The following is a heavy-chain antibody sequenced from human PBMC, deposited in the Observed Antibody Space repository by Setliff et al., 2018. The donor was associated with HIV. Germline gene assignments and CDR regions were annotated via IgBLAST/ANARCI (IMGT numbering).Heavy chain of an antibody. Sequence: SETLSLTFTVSSDSIFSHYWSWIRQPPGKGLEWIAYIYYSGSTNYNPSLKSRATISIDTSKNQFSLKLSSVTAADTAVYYCSRGVWAFDSWDQGTLVTVSS. CDR1: SDSIFSHY. CDR2: IYYSGST. CDR3: SRGVWAFDS. V-gene: IGHV4-59*11. D-gene: IGHD3-16*01. J-gene: IGHJ4*02.